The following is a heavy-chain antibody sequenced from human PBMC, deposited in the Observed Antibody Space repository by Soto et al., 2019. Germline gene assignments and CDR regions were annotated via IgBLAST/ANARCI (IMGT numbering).Heavy chain of an antibody. V-gene: IGHV3-21*01. CDR2: ISSSSSYM. CDR1: GFTFSSYS. J-gene: IGHJ5*02. CDR3: ARDYTAARPNWFDP. D-gene: IGHD6-6*01. Sequence: AGGSLRLSCAASGFTFSSYSMNWVRQAPGKGLEWVSSISSSSSYMSYADSVKGRFTISRDNAKNSLYLQMNSLRAEDTAVYYCARDYTAARPNWFDPWGQGTLVTVSS.